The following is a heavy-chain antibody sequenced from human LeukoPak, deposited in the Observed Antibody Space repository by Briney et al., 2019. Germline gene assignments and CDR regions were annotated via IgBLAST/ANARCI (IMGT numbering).Heavy chain of an antibody. Sequence: ASVKVSCKASGYTFTSYGISWVRQAPGQGLEWMGWISAYNGNTNYAQKFQGRVTMTRDTSISTAYMELSRLRSDDTAVYYCARAGGLRSPWGQGTLVTVSS. CDR1: GYTFTSYG. CDR2: ISAYNGNT. D-gene: IGHD5-12*01. V-gene: IGHV1-18*01. CDR3: ARAGGLRSP. J-gene: IGHJ4*02.